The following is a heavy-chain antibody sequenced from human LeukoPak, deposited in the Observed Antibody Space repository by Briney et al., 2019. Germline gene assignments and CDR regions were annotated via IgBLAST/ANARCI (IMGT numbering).Heavy chain of an antibody. CDR3: VGDDRFDS. CDR1: GFTFSSYA. J-gene: IGHJ4*02. V-gene: IGHV3-21*01. CDR2: ISSSSSYI. Sequence: PGGSLRLSCAASGFTFSSYAMSWVRQAPGKGLEWVSCISSSSSYIYYADSVKGRFTISRDNAKNSLYLQMNGLRADDTAVYYCVGDDRFDSWGQGTLVTVSS.